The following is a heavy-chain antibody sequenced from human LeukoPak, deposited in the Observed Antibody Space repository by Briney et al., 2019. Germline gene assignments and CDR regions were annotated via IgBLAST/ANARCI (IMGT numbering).Heavy chain of an antibody. CDR1: GGSISSGTYF. Sequence: SETLSLTCTVSGGSISSGTYFWDWIRQPPGKGLEWIGTIYYSGSTYYNPSLKSRVTISVDTSKNQFSLNLNSMTAADTAVYYCARRYGRFGVVYFDYWGQGTLVTVSS. V-gene: IGHV4-39*01. J-gene: IGHJ4*02. CDR3: ARRYGRFGVVYFDY. CDR2: IYYSGST. D-gene: IGHD3-3*01.